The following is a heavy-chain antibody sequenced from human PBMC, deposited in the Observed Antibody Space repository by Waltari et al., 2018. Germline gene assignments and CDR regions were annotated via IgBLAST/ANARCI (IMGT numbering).Heavy chain of an antibody. Sequence: QVQLQESGPGLVKPSQTLSLTCTVSGGSISSGSYYWSWIRQPAGKGLEWIGRIYTSGSTNYNPSLKSRVTISVETSKNQFSLKLSSVTAADTAVYYCARDLRYFDWLLPHYYYYGMDVWGQGTTVTVSS. CDR3: ARDLRYFDWLLPHYYYYGMDV. CDR1: GGSISSGSYY. V-gene: IGHV4-61*02. D-gene: IGHD3-9*01. CDR2: IYTSGST. J-gene: IGHJ6*02.